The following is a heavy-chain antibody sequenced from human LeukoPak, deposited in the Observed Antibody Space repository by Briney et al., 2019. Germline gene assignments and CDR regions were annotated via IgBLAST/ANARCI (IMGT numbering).Heavy chain of an antibody. J-gene: IGHJ4*02. CDR1: GFTFSSYN. Sequence: PGGSLRLSCAASGFTFSSYNMNWVRQAPGKGLEWVSSITSGSSYIYYADSVKGRFTISRDNAKNSLYLQMNSLRAEDTAVYYCARGWEVTPDYWGQGTLVTVSS. V-gene: IGHV3-21*01. CDR2: ITSGSSYI. D-gene: IGHD1-26*01. CDR3: ARGWEVTPDY.